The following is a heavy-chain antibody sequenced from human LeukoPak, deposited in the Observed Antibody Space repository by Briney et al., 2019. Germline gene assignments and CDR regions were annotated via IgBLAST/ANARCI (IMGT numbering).Heavy chain of an antibody. J-gene: IGHJ6*02. CDR3: ARSYSNHLFGMDV. D-gene: IGHD4-11*01. V-gene: IGHV3-66*01. Sequence: GGSLRLSCVASGFIVSSYYMTWVRQAPGKGLEWVSVIYSGGSTYYADSVKGRVSISRDNSKNTVFLQMSSVRAEDTAVYYCARSYSNHLFGMDVWGQGTTVTVTS. CDR1: GFIVSSYY. CDR2: IYSGGST.